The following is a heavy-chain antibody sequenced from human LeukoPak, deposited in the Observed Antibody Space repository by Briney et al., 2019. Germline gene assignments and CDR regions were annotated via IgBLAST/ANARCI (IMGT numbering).Heavy chain of an antibody. CDR1: GYTFTSYG. Sequence: ASVKVSCKASGYTFTSYGISWVRQAPGQGLEWMGWISAYNGNTNYAQKLQGRVTMTTDTSTSTAYMELRSLRSDDTAVYYCARDTPPTLGYCSGGNCYSRWAWFDPWGQGTLVTVSS. D-gene: IGHD2-15*01. J-gene: IGHJ5*02. V-gene: IGHV1-18*01. CDR2: ISAYNGNT. CDR3: ARDTPPTLGYCSGGNCYSRWAWFDP.